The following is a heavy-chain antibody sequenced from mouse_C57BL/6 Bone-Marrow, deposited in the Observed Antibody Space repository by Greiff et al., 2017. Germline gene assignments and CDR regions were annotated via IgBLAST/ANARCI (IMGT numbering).Heavy chain of an antibody. Sequence: EVKLVESGAELVRPGASVKLSCTASGFNIKDDYMHWVKQRPEQGLEWIGWIDPENGDTEYASKFQGKATITADTSSNTAYLQLSSLTSEDTAVYYCTRRYYGSSFYFDYWGQGTTLTVSS. CDR1: GFNIKDDY. J-gene: IGHJ2*01. CDR3: TRRYYGSSFYFDY. CDR2: IDPENGDT. V-gene: IGHV14-4*01. D-gene: IGHD1-1*01.